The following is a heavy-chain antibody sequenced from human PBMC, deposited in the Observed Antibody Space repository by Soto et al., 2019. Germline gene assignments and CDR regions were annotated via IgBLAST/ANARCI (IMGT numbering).Heavy chain of an antibody. CDR3: ANGID. V-gene: IGHV3-23*01. D-gene: IGHD1-20*01. J-gene: IGHJ4*02. Sequence: EVQLLESGGGLVQPGGSLRLSCAASGFTFRSYAMSWVRQAPGKGLEWVSVIADSRDRTYYADSVKGRFTISRDNSKNTLYLQMHNLRAEDTATYYCANGIDWGQGTRVTVSS. CDR2: IADSRDRT. CDR1: GFTFRSYA.